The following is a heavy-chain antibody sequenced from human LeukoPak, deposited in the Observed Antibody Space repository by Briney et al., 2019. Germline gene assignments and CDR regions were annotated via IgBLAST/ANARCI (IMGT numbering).Heavy chain of an antibody. D-gene: IGHD5-18*01. CDR2: ISSSGSTI. J-gene: IGHJ6*03. CDR3: AKDIGRVDTASTYMDV. CDR1: GLTFSDYY. Sequence: GGSLRLSCAASGLTFSDYYMSWIRQAPGKGLEWVSYISSSGSTIYYADSVKGRFTISRDNAKNSLYLQMNSLRVEDTALYYCAKDIGRVDTASTYMDVWGKGTTVTISS. V-gene: IGHV3-11*01.